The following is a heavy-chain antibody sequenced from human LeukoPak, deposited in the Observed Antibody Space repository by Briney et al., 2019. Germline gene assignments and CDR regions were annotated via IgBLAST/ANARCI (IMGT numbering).Heavy chain of an antibody. D-gene: IGHD6-19*01. V-gene: IGHV1-18*01. CDR3: AGAIKGDGSGWYNFDY. Sequence: ASVKVSCKASGYTFTSYGISWVRQAPGQGLEWMGWISAYNGNTNYAQKFQGRVTMTRDTSISTAYMELSRLRSDDTAVYYCAGAIKGDGSGWYNFDYWGQGTLVTVSS. CDR2: ISAYNGNT. CDR1: GYTFTSYG. J-gene: IGHJ4*02.